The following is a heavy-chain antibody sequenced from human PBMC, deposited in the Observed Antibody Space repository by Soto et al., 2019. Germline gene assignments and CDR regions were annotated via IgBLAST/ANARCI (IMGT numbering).Heavy chain of an antibody. V-gene: IGHV3-33*01. CDR1: GFTFSSYG. J-gene: IGHJ4*02. CDR2: IWYDGSNK. Sequence: QVQLVESGGGVVQPGRSLRLSCAASGFTFSSYGMHWVRQAPGKGLEWVAVIWYDGSNKYYADSVKGRFTISRDNSKNTLYLQRNSLRAEDTAVYYCARDWVRYGSSTSCSDFDYWGQGTLVTVSS. CDR3: ARDWVRYGSSTSCSDFDY. D-gene: IGHD2-2*01.